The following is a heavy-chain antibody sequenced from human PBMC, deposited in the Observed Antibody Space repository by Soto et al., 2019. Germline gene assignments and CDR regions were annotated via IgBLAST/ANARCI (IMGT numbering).Heavy chain of an antibody. J-gene: IGHJ5*02. V-gene: IGHV4-31*03. CDR3: ARGGYSYGYVIDP. Sequence: SETLSLTCTVSGGSISSGGYYWSWIRQHPGKGLEWIGYIYYSGSTYYNPSLKSRVTISVDTSKNQFSLKLSSVTAADTAVYYCARGGYSYGYVIDPWGQGTLVTVS. CDR2: IYYSGST. CDR1: GGSISSGGYY. D-gene: IGHD5-18*01.